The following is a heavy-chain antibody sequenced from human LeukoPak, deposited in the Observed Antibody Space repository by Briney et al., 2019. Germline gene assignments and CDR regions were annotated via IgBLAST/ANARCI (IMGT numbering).Heavy chain of an antibody. V-gene: IGHV4-59*01. Sequence: PSETLSLTCTVSGGSISSYYWSWIRQPPGKGLEWIGYIYYSGSTNYNPSLKSRVTISVDTSKNQFPLKLSSVTAADTAVYYCARDSSGFQRVFDYWGQGTLVTVSS. J-gene: IGHJ4*02. CDR3: ARDSSGFQRVFDY. CDR1: GGSISSYY. CDR2: IYYSGST. D-gene: IGHD6-19*01.